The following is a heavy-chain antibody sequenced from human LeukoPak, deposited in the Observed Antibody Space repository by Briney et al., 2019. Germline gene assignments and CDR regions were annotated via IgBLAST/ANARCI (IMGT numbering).Heavy chain of an antibody. CDR1: GFTFSAFG. V-gene: IGHV3-30-3*01. CDR2: ISYDGSNT. Sequence: GGSLRLSCAASGFTFSAFGVHWARQPPGEGLEWVAVISYDGSNTYYADSVKGRFTISRDNSKNTLSLQMNSLRAEDTAVYYCARGGGSSSWGQGTLVTVSS. D-gene: IGHD6-6*01. J-gene: IGHJ5*02. CDR3: ARGGGSSS.